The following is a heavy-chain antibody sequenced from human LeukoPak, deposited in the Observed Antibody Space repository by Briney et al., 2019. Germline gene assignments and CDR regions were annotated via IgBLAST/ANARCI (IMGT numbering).Heavy chain of an antibody. CDR3: ARNLYYYDSSGYYYY. J-gene: IGHJ4*02. CDR1: GFTVSSNY. V-gene: IGHV3-66*01. D-gene: IGHD3-22*01. CDR2: IYTGGST. Sequence: GSLRLSCAASGFTVSSNYMSWVRQAPGKGLEWVSAIYTGGSTYYAGSVKGRFTISRDNSKNTLYLQMNSLRAEDTAVYYCARNLYYYDSSGYYYYWGQGTLVTVSS.